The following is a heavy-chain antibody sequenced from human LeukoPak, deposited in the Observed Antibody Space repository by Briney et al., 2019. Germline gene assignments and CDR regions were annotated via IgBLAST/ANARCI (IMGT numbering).Heavy chain of an antibody. CDR3: ARDPYYFDSSGYADY. Sequence: TGGSLRLSCAAPGFTFSSNAMHWVRQAPGKGLEWGAVISYDGSDKNYADSVKGRFTISRDNSKSTLYLQMDSLRTEDTAVYYCARDPYYFDSSGYADYWGQGTLVTVSS. D-gene: IGHD3-22*01. CDR1: GFTFSSNA. J-gene: IGHJ4*02. V-gene: IGHV3-30*01. CDR2: ISYDGSDK.